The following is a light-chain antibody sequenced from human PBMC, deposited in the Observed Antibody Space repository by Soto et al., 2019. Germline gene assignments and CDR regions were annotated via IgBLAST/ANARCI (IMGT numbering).Light chain of an antibody. CDR2: KVS. V-gene: IGKV2-30*01. CDR1: QSLVYSDGYSF. Sequence: VVMTQNPLSLSVTLGQPASISCXSSQSLVYSDGYSFLIWLHQRPGQSPRRLIYKVSNRDSGVPDRFSGSGSGNDFTLKISRVEAEDVGVYYCMQNTHWPPSIGQGTRLAI. J-gene: IGKJ5*01. CDR3: MQNTHWPPS.